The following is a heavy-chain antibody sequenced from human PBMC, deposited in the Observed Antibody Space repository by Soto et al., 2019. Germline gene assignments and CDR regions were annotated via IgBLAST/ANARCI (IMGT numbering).Heavy chain of an antibody. Sequence: PSETLSLTCAVSGGSIGGVGYSWSWIRQPPGGGLEWIGYMYHSGTFLKSPSLKTRLTMSLDMSKNQFSLTLNSMTAADTAVYYCARAQFYSGSGNYNNLMFDAWGQGIQVTVSS. D-gene: IGHD3-10*01. CDR1: GGSIGGVGYS. CDR3: ARAQFYSGSGNYNNLMFDA. J-gene: IGHJ5*02. V-gene: IGHV4-30-2*01. CDR2: MYHSGTF.